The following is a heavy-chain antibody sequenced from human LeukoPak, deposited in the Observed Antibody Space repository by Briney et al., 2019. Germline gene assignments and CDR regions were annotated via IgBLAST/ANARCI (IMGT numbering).Heavy chain of an antibody. CDR1: GYTFTSYD. V-gene: IGHV1-8*01. J-gene: IGHJ5*02. CDR2: MNPNSGNT. D-gene: IGHD6-13*01. CDR3: ARDGYSSSWYRRFDP. Sequence: ASVKVSCKASGYTFTSYDINWVRQAAGRGLEWMGWMNPNSGNTGYAQKFQGRVTMTRNTSISTAYMELSSLRSEDTAVYYCARDGYSSSWYRRFDPWGQGTLVTVSS.